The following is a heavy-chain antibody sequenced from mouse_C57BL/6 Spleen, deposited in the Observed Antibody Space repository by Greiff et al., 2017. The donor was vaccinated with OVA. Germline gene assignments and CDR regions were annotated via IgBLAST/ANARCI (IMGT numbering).Heavy chain of an antibody. Sequence: EVKVVESGGDLVKPGGSLKLSCAASGFTFSSYGMSWVRQTPDKRLEWVATISSGGSYTYYPDSVKGRFTISRDNAKNTLYLQMSSLKSEDTAMYDCARQEGGNVFAYWGQGTLVTVSA. V-gene: IGHV5-6*01. CDR3: ARQEGGNVFAY. D-gene: IGHD1-1*02. CDR1: GFTFSSYG. CDR2: ISSGGSYT. J-gene: IGHJ3*01.